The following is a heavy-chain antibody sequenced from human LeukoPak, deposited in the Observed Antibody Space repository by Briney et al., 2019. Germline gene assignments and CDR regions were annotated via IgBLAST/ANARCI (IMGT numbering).Heavy chain of an antibody. CDR3: ARGRGKTTGDFDY. CDR1: GLTFSNYA. CDR2: ISRSGDVT. V-gene: IGHV3-23*01. J-gene: IGHJ4*02. Sequence: GGSLRLSCAASGLTFSNYAMSWVRQAPGKGLEWVSVISRSGDVTYYADSVKGRFTISRDNSKNTLYLQMNSLRAGDTAVYYCARGRGKTTGDFDYWGQGTLVTVSS. D-gene: IGHD3-10*01.